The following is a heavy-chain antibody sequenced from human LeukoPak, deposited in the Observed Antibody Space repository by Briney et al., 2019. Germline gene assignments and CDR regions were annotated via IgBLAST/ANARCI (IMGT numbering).Heavy chain of an antibody. Sequence: GESLQISCQGSGYSFTSYWIGWVRPMPGKGLEWMGIIYPGDSDTRYSPSFQGQVTISADKSISTAYLQWSSLKASDTAMYYCARNGDGDSPNNWFDPWGQGTLVTVSS. CDR3: ARNGDGDSPNNWFDP. V-gene: IGHV5-51*01. CDR1: GYSFTSYW. D-gene: IGHD4-17*01. J-gene: IGHJ5*02. CDR2: IYPGDSDT.